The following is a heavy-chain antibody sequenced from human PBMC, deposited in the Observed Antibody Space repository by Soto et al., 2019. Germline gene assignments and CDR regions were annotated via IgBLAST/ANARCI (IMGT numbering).Heavy chain of an antibody. CDR3: AGLNRDAYNFGWFDP. CDR1: GGSISSGGSS. D-gene: IGHD1-1*01. J-gene: IGHJ5*02. V-gene: IGHV4-30-2*01. Sequence: SETLSLTCAVSGGSISSGGSSWSWVRQAPGKGLEWIGYIYPSGSAYYNTSLKSRVTLSVDTSKNQFSLELRSVTAADTAVYCCAGLNRDAYNFGWFDPWGQGTLVTVSS. CDR2: IYPSGSA.